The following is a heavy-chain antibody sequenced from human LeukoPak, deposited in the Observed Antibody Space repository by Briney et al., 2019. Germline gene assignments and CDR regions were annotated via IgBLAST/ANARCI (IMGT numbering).Heavy chain of an antibody. CDR2: ISGSGGST. V-gene: IGHV3-23*01. Sequence: GGSLRLSCAASGFTFSSYVVNWVRQAPGKGLEWVSAISGSGGSTYYADSVKGRFTISRDNSKNTLYLQMSSLRAEDAAVYYCAKDRGRYYDSSGYYWGYYFDSWGQGILVTVST. D-gene: IGHD3-22*01. CDR1: GFTFSSYV. J-gene: IGHJ4*02. CDR3: AKDRGRYYDSSGYYWGYYFDS.